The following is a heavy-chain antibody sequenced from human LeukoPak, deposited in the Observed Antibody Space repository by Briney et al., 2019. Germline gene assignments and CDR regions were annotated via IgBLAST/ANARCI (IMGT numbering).Heavy chain of an antibody. V-gene: IGHV4-59*08. D-gene: IGHD2-15*01. CDR2: IYYSGST. CDR1: GGSFSGYY. J-gene: IGHJ4*02. CDR3: ARRSCGGGSCCLDY. Sequence: SETLSLTCAVYGGSFSGYYWSWIRQPPGNGLEWIGYIYYSGSTNYNPSLKSRVTISVDTSKNQFSLKLSSVTAADTAVYYCARRSCGGGSCCLDYWGQGTLVTVSS.